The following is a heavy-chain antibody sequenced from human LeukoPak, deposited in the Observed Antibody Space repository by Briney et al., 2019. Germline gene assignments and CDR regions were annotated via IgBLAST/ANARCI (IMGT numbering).Heavy chain of an antibody. CDR3: ATYCSSTSSYGGPFGY. CDR1: GYTLTELS. V-gene: IGHV1-24*01. D-gene: IGHD2-2*01. J-gene: IGHJ4*02. Sequence: GSVQFSCKVSGYTLTELSMHWVRPAPGKGLEWMGGFDPEDGETIYAQKFQGRVTMTEDTSTDTAYLELSSLRSEVTAVYYCATYCSSTSSYGGPFGYWGQGPLVTVAS. CDR2: FDPEDGET.